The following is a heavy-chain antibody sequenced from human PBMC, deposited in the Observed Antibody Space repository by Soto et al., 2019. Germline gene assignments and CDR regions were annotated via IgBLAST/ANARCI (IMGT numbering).Heavy chain of an antibody. CDR1: GYTFTGYY. CDR2: INPNSGGT. CDR3: ARVTYYYDSSGSIFDY. V-gene: IGHV1-2*02. D-gene: IGHD3-22*01. J-gene: IGHJ4*02. Sequence: ASVKVSCKASGYTFTGYYMHWVRQAPGQGLEWMGWINPNSGGTNYAQKFQGRVTMTRDTSISTAYMELSRLRSDDTAVYYCARVTYYYDSSGSIFDYWGQGTLVTVSS.